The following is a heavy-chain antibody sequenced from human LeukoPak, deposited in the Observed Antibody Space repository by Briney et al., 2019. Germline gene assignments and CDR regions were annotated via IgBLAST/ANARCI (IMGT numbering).Heavy chain of an antibody. CDR2: INPTSGGT. Sequence: AASVKVSCKASGYTFTGYFMHWVRPAPGQGLEWMGRINPTSGGTNYAQRFQGRVTMTRDTSISTAYMELTKMTSDDTAVYYCARGYSGYDLPDYWGQGTLVTVSS. CDR3: ARGYSGYDLPDY. V-gene: IGHV1-2*06. CDR1: GYTFTGYF. D-gene: IGHD5-12*01. J-gene: IGHJ4*02.